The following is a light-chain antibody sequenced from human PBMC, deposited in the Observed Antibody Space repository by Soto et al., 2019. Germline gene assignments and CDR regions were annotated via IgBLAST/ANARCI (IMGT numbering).Light chain of an antibody. J-gene: IGLJ1*01. V-gene: IGLV2-14*01. Sequence: QSVLTQPASVSGSPGQSITISCTGTSSDVGGYDYVSWYQLHPGKAPKLMVFEVSNRPSGVSYRFSGSKSGNTASLTISGLQAEDEADYFCSSYAGSYTYVFGTGTKLTVL. CDR3: SSYAGSYTYV. CDR2: EVS. CDR1: SSDVGGYDY.